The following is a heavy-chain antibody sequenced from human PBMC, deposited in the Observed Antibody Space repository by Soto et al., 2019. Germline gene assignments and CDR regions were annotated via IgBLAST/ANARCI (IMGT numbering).Heavy chain of an antibody. J-gene: IGHJ6*02. Sequence: QVQLVESGGGVVQPGRSLRLSCAASGFTFSSYAMHWVRQAPGKGLEWVAVISYDGSNKYYADSVKGRFTISRDNSKNTRYLQMNSLRAEDTAVYYCARAVAALYYCYGMDVWGQGTTVTVSS. CDR2: ISYDGSNK. CDR1: GFTFSSYA. D-gene: IGHD6-19*01. CDR3: ARAVAALYYCYGMDV. V-gene: IGHV3-30-3*01.